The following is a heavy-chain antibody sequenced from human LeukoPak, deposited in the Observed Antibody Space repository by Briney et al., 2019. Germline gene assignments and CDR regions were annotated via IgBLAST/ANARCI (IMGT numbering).Heavy chain of an antibody. CDR2: IYYSGNP. V-gene: IGHV4-59*01. CDR3: ARDGGGYNGIFDY. D-gene: IGHD5-24*01. Sequence: SETLSLTCTVSGGSFRSYYWTWIRQTPGKGLEWIGHIYYSGNPTYNPSLKSRFTISVDPSKNQVALKVRSVTTEDTAVYYCARDGGGYNGIFDYWGQGTLVTVSS. J-gene: IGHJ4*02. CDR1: GGSFRSYY.